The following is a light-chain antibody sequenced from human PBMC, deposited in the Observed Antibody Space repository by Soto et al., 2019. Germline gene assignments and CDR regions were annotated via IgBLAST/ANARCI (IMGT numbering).Light chain of an antibody. CDR3: QHSFALPRT. J-gene: IGKJ1*01. CDR1: QNIRSY. V-gene: IGKV1-39*01. CDR2: GAS. Sequence: DILMTQSPSSLSASIGDRVTITCRASQNIRSYLNWYQQTPGRAPKLLIYGASNLQSGVPSRFTGSGSGTDFTLPISRLEPEDFATYYCQHSFALPRTFGQGTKVEI.